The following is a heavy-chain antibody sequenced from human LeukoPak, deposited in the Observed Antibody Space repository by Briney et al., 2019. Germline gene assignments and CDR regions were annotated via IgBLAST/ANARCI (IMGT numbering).Heavy chain of an antibody. CDR1: GFTADSYW. J-gene: IGHJ4*02. V-gene: IGHV3-7*01. CDR3: ARDSTYYYDSSGNDY. D-gene: IGHD3-22*01. CDR2: IKPDGNEK. Sequence: PGGSLRLSCVASGFTADSYWMSWVRQAPGKGLEWVANIKPDGNEKQYVDSVKGRFTISRDNAKNSLYLQMNSLRAEDTAVYYCARDSTYYYDSSGNDYWGQGTLVTVSS.